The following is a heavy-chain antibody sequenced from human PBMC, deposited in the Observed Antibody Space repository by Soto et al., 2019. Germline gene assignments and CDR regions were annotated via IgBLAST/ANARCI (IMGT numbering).Heavy chain of an antibody. CDR3: ARLRGSGWNYYYYGMDV. J-gene: IGHJ6*02. D-gene: IGHD6-19*01. Sequence: GGSLRLSCAASGFTFSSYWMSGVRQAPGKGLEWVANIKQDGSEKYYVDSVKGRFTISRDNAKNSLYLQMNSLRAEDTAVYYCARLRGSGWNYYYYGMDVWGQGTTVTVSS. CDR2: IKQDGSEK. V-gene: IGHV3-7*04. CDR1: GFTFSSYW.